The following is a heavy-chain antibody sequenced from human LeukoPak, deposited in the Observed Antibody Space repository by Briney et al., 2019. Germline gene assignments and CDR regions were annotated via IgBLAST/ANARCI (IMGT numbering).Heavy chain of an antibody. V-gene: IGHV1-69*04. D-gene: IGHD1-26*01. CDR1: GGTFSSYA. CDR2: IIPIFGIA. J-gene: IGHJ4*02. CDR3: ASARELLREGAADY. Sequence: SVKVSCKASGGTFSSYAISWVRQAPGQGLEWMGRIIPIFGIANYAQKFQGRVTITADKSTSTAYMELSSLRPEDTAVYYCASARELLREGAADYWGQGTLVTVSS.